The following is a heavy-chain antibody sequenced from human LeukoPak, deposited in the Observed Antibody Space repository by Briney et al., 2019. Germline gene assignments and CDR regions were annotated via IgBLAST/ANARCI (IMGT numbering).Heavy chain of an antibody. Sequence: GGSLRLSCAASGFIFNNYGLVWVRQAPGKGLEWVSAISNDGGGTTYADFVKGRFSVSRDNSKNTLFLQMNSLRAEDTALYYCAKGAYDYIEIGYFDYWGQGTPVTVAS. CDR3: AKGAYDYIEIGYFDY. V-gene: IGHV3-23*01. CDR1: GFIFNNYG. D-gene: IGHD5-12*01. CDR2: ISNDGGGT. J-gene: IGHJ4*02.